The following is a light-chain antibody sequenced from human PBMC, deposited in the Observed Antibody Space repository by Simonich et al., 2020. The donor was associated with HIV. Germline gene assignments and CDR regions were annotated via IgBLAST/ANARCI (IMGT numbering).Light chain of an antibody. Sequence: DIQMTQSPSSLSASVGDRVTITCRASQSISSYLHWYQQKPGKAPKLLIYKASSLESGVPSRFSGSGSGTEFTLTISSLQPDDFATYYCQQYNSYSQMFGQGTRVEIK. J-gene: IGKJ1*01. CDR2: KAS. CDR1: QSISSY. CDR3: QQYNSYSQM. V-gene: IGKV1-5*03.